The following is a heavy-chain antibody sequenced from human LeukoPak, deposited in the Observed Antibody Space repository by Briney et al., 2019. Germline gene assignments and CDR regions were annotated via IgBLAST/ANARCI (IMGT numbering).Heavy chain of an antibody. D-gene: IGHD3-3*01. CDR1: GFIFTNYF. CDR2: IKHDGSEK. V-gene: IGHV3-7*01. Sequence: GGSLRLSCAASGFIFTNYFMSWVRQAPGKGLEWVASIKHDGSEKYYVDSVRGRFTISRDNTMNSLYLQMSSLRAEDTAVYYCAADRGWRTSGYYLYYFEYWGQGTLVTYSS. CDR3: AADRGWRTSGYYLYYFEY. J-gene: IGHJ4*02.